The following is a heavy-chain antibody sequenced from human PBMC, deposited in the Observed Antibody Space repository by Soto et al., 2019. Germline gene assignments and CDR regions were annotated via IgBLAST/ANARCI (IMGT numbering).Heavy chain of an antibody. V-gene: IGHV3-21*01. D-gene: IGHD1-26*01. CDR3: TRHWLATREFDY. Sequence: GGSLRLSCAASGFTFSSYSMNWVRQAPGKGLEWVSSISSSSGHIYYADSLKGRFTISRDNAKNSLYLQMNSLRAEDTAVYYCTRHWLATREFDYWGQGTLGTVSS. CDR2: ISSSSGHI. J-gene: IGHJ4*02. CDR1: GFTFSSYS.